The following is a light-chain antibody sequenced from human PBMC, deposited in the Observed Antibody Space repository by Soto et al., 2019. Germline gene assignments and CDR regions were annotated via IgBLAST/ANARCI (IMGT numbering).Light chain of an antibody. Sequence: EIVLTQSPATLSLSPGERATLSCRASQSVSSYLAWYQQKPGQAPRLLIYGASSRATGIPDRFSGSGSGTDFTLTISGLEPEDFAVYSCQQYDGSPTFGGGTKVDIK. CDR1: QSVSSY. CDR2: GAS. CDR3: QQYDGSPT. J-gene: IGKJ4*01. V-gene: IGKV3-20*01.